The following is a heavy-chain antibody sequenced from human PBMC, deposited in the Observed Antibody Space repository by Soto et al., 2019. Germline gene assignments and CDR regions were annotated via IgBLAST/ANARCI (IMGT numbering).Heavy chain of an antibody. CDR3: ARDGPYGSGTSYYYYGMDV. D-gene: IGHD3-10*01. V-gene: IGHV1-18*01. Sequence: GASVKVSCKASGYTFTSYGISWVRQAPGQGLEWMGWISAYNGNTNYAQKLQGRVTMTTDTSTSTAYMELRSLRSDDTAVYYCARDGPYGSGTSYYYYGMDVWGQGTTVTVSS. J-gene: IGHJ6*02. CDR1: GYTFTSYG. CDR2: ISAYNGNT.